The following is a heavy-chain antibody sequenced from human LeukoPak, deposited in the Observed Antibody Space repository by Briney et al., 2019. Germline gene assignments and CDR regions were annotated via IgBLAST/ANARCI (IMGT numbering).Heavy chain of an antibody. CDR1: GFTFDDYA. Sequence: GGSLRLSCAASGFTFDDYAMHWVRQAPGKGLEWVSGISWNSGSIGYADSVKGRFTISRDNAKYSLYLQMNSLRAEDTAVYYCVRGSYGAYDYWGQGSLVTVSS. D-gene: IGHD4-17*01. CDR2: ISWNSGSI. J-gene: IGHJ4*02. CDR3: VRGSYGAYDY. V-gene: IGHV3-9*01.